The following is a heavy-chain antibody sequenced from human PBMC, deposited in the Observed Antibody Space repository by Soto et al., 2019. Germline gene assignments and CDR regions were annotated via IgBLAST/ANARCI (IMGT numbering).Heavy chain of an antibody. D-gene: IGHD3-3*01. Sequence: PGGSLRLSCAASGFTFSNYGMHWVRQAPGKGLEWVAFISDDGSNKYYADSMKGRFTMSRDNSKSTLYLQMRSLRVEDTAVYYCTKRRNVLRFLEWSSGMEVWGQGTKV. CDR2: ISDDGSNK. J-gene: IGHJ6*02. CDR3: TKRRNVLRFLEWSSGMEV. V-gene: IGHV3-30*18. CDR1: GFTFSNYG.